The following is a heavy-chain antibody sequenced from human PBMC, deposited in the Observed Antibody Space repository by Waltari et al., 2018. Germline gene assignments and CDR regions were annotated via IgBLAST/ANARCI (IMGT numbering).Heavy chain of an antibody. CDR3: APMGASRLTWTD. Sequence: EVQLVDSGGGLVQPGGSLRPSCLGFGFRFSRYGMNWVRQAAGKGLEWVAHSSGGGYPIYYADAVKGRFTISRDNAKNSLFLQMNGLRAEDTAVYYCAPMGASRLTWTDWGQGTLVTVSS. CDR2: SSGGGYPI. CDR1: GFRFSRYG. J-gene: IGHJ4*02. D-gene: IGHD1-26*01. V-gene: IGHV3-48*01.